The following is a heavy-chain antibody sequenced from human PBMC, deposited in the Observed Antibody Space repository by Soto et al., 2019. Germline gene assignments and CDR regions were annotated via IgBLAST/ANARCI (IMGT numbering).Heavy chain of an antibody. CDR3: ARHRYSYGVYYFDY. Sequence: PSETLSLTCIVSGGSISNYYWSWIRQPPGKGLEWIGYIYYSGSTNYNPSLTSRVTISVDTSKNQFSLKLSSVTAADTAVYYCARHRYSYGVYYFDYWGQGTPVNVSS. J-gene: IGHJ4*02. D-gene: IGHD5-18*01. CDR1: GGSISNYY. CDR2: IYYSGST. V-gene: IGHV4-59*08.